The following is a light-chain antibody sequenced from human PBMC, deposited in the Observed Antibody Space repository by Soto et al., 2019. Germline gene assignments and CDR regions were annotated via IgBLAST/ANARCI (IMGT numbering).Light chain of an antibody. V-gene: IGKV3-11*01. CDR1: QSVGSY. J-gene: IGKJ4*01. Sequence: IVLTQSPATLSLSPGERATLSCRASQSVGSYLAWYQKKPGQAPRLLIYDATKRAAGIPARFSGSGSGTDFTVTIRNLEPEDFAVYYFQQCTNRVTFGGGTKVEIK. CDR3: QQCTNRVT. CDR2: DAT.